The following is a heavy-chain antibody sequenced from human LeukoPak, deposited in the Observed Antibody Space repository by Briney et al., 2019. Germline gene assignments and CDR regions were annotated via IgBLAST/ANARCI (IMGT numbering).Heavy chain of an antibody. J-gene: IGHJ4*02. V-gene: IGHV3-7*01. Sequence: GGSLRLSCVGSGFSLSGYWMSWVRQAPGKGLEWVARLHADGSEKYYVGSVKGRFTISGGTAKNSLYLQMNSLRVDDTAVYYCARGGYSFDYLGQGTLVTVSS. CDR3: ARGGYSFDY. D-gene: IGHD5-12*01. CDR1: GFSLSGYW. CDR2: LHADGSEK.